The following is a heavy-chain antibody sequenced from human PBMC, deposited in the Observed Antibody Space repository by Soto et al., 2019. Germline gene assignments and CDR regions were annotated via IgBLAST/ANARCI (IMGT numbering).Heavy chain of an antibody. D-gene: IGHD3-22*01. V-gene: IGHV4-34*12. CDR1: GESFSGYY. CDR2: IFHGGGT. Sequence: QVQLPQWGAGLLKPSETLSLTCAVSGESFSGYYWSWIRQPPGKGLEWIGQIFHGGGTNYSPSLKSRVTISVDTSNNQFSLELTSVTAADTAVYYCARPHYDSNTFYSFFDYWGQGTLVTVSS. CDR3: ARPHYDSNTFYSFFDY. J-gene: IGHJ4*02.